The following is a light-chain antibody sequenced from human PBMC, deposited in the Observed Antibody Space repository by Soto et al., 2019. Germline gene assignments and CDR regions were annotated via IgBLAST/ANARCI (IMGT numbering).Light chain of an antibody. J-gene: IGLJ1*01. CDR2: AYS. CDR1: SSNIGAGYD. CDR3: QSYDRSLGGEV. Sequence: QSVLTQPPSVSGAPGQRVTISCTGSSSNIGAGYDVHWYKHLPGTAPKLLIYAYSNRPSGVPDRFSGSKSGTSASLAITGLQAEDEADYYCQSYDRSLGGEVFLAGTKLTVL. V-gene: IGLV1-40*01.